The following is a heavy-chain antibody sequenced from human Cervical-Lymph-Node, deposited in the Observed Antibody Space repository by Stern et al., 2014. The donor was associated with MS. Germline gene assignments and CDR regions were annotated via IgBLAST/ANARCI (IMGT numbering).Heavy chain of an antibody. CDR2: ISYDGSNE. CDR1: GFTFSSYG. J-gene: IGHJ4*02. V-gene: IGHV3-30*18. Sequence: VQLVESGGDVVQPGRSLKLSWAASGFTFSSYGMHWVRQAPGKGLEWVAVISYDGSNEDYADSVKGRFTISRDNSKNTLYLQMNSLRPEDTAVYYCAKDRIQLWLWDYWGQGTLVTVSS. CDR3: AKDRIQLWLWDY. D-gene: IGHD5-18*01.